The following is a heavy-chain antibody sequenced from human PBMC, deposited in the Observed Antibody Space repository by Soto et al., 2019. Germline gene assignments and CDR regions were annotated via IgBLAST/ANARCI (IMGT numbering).Heavy chain of an antibody. D-gene: IGHD3-3*01. Sequence: GGSLRLSCAASGFTFSSYGMHWVRQAPGKGLEWVAVISYDGSNKYYADSVKGRFTISRDNSKNTLYPQMNSLRAEDTAVYYCAKDAKDFWSGYYFLFADGMDVWGQGTTVIVSS. CDR3: AKDAKDFWSGYYFLFADGMDV. J-gene: IGHJ6*02. CDR2: ISYDGSNK. V-gene: IGHV3-30*18. CDR1: GFTFSSYG.